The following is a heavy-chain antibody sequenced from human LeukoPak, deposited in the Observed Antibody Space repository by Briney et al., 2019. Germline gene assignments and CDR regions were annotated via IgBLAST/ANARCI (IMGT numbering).Heavy chain of an antibody. Sequence: GGSLRLACAADGFTFTNYAMTWVRQAPGKGLEWVSTITIGGTTYHADSVKGRFTISRDNSKNTLYLQMNSLRPEDTAVYSCAKDSRTGSPRAFDSWGQGTLVIVSS. D-gene: IGHD1-26*01. CDR3: AKDSRTGSPRAFDS. CDR2: ITIGGTT. V-gene: IGHV3-23*01. J-gene: IGHJ4*02. CDR1: GFTFTNYA.